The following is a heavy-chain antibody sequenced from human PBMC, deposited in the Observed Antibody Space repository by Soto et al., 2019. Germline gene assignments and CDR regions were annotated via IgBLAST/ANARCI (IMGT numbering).Heavy chain of an antibody. V-gene: IGHV3-7*01. CDR3: ARDNIAAI. Sequence: SLRLSCSASGLTFSSYWMSWVRQAPGKGLEWVANIRQDGSDKFYIDSVKGRFTVSRDNAKNSLYLQMNSLRTEDTAVYYCARDNIAAIWGQGXLVTVSS. CDR2: IRQDGSDK. CDR1: GLTFSSYW. D-gene: IGHD6-13*01. J-gene: IGHJ4*02.